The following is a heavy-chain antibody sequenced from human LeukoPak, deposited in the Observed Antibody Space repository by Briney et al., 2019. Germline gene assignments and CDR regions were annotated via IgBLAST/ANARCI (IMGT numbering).Heavy chain of an antibody. CDR2: INSEGWTT. Sequence: GGSLRLSCAASGFTFRSFWMHWVRHAPGKGLVWVSRINSEGWTTTYADYVKGRFTISRDNAKNTLYLQMNSLRAEDTAVYHCASGYCSGGSCHTTNSPFNYWGQGTLVTVSS. J-gene: IGHJ4*02. D-gene: IGHD2-15*01. CDR3: ASGYCSGGSCHTTNSPFNY. CDR1: GFTFRSFW. V-gene: IGHV3-74*01.